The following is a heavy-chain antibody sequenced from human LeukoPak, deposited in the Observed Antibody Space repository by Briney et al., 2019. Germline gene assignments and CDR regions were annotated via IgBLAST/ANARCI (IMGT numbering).Heavy chain of an antibody. J-gene: IGHJ4*02. Sequence: GGSLRLSCAASGFTFSSYGMHWVRQAPGKGLEWVAVISYDGSNKYYADSVKGRFTISRDNSKNTLYLQMNSLRAEDTAVYYCAKDGGDSSRDPEDYWGQGTLVTVSS. CDR2: ISYDGSNK. CDR1: GFTFSSYG. D-gene: IGHD6-13*01. V-gene: IGHV3-30*18. CDR3: AKDGGDSSRDPEDY.